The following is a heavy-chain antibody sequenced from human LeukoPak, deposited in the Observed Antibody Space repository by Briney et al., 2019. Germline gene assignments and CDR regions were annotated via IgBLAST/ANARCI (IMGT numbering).Heavy chain of an antibody. CDR1: GYTFTSYG. Sequence: ASVKVSCKASGYTFTSYGISWVRQAPGQGLEWMGWISAYNGNTNYAQKLQGRVTMTTDTSTSTAYMELRSLRSDDTAVYYCARAPYSGSCPPAYYMDVWGKGTTVTVSS. D-gene: IGHD1-26*01. V-gene: IGHV1-18*01. CDR3: ARAPYSGSCPPAYYMDV. J-gene: IGHJ6*03. CDR2: ISAYNGNT.